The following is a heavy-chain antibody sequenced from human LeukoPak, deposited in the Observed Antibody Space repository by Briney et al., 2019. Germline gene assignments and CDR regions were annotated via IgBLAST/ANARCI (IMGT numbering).Heavy chain of an antibody. J-gene: IGHJ6*03. D-gene: IGHD5-24*01. Sequence: SETLSLTCTVSGGSISSSSYYWGWIRQPPGKGLEWIGSIYYSGSTYYNPSLKSRVTISVDTSKNQFSLKLSSVTAADTAVYYCARRLGGLQQIYYYYYYMDVWGKGTTVTISS. CDR2: IYYSGST. CDR3: ARRLGGLQQIYYYYYYMDV. V-gene: IGHV4-39*07. CDR1: GGSISSSSYY.